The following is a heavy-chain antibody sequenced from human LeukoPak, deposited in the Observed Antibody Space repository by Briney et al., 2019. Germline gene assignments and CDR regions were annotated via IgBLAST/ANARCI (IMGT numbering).Heavy chain of an antibody. J-gene: IGHJ3*02. CDR2: INPNSGGT. CDR3: ARAKRNYYGSGSYYKMGDAFDI. V-gene: IGHV1-2*02. CDR1: GYTFTGYY. D-gene: IGHD3-10*01. Sequence: ASVKVSCKASGYTFTGYYMHWVRQAPGQGLEGMGWINPNSGGTNYAQKFQCTVTMTRDTSISTAYMELSRLRSDDTAVYYCARAKRNYYGSGSYYKMGDAFDIWGQGTMVTVSS.